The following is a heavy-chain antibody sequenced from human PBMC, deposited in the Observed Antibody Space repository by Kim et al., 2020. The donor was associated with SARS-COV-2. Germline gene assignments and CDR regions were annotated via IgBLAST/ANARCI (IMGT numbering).Heavy chain of an antibody. Sequence: SETLSLTCTVSGGSISSYYWSWIRQPPGKGLEWIGYIYYSGSTNYNPSLKSRVTISVDTSKNQFSLKLSSVTAVDTAVYYCARDLKDSSGYYYSNWFDP. CDR2: IYYSGST. J-gene: IGHJ5*02. CDR3: ARDLKDSSGYYYSNWFDP. V-gene: IGHV4-59*13. D-gene: IGHD3-22*01. CDR1: GGSISSYY.